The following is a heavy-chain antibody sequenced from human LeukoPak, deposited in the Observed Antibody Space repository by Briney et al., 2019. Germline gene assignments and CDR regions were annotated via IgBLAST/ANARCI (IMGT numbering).Heavy chain of an antibody. Sequence: PSETLSLTCTVSGGSISSSSFCWGWVRQPPGKGPEWIGDIDYRGITHYNPSLKSRVTISVDTSKNQFSLKVRSVTAADTAVYYCSRDFTMVPGVIGYWGQGTLVTVSS. CDR1: GGSISSSSFC. V-gene: IGHV4-39*07. D-gene: IGHD3-10*01. J-gene: IGHJ4*02. CDR3: SRDFTMVPGVIGY. CDR2: IDYRGIT.